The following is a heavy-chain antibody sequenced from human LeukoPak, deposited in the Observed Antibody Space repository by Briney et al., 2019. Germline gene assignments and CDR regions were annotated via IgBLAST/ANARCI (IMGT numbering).Heavy chain of an antibody. CDR1: GYSFISHW. CDR3: ARHKLGYCTGGSCQQAYYYMDV. J-gene: IGHJ6*03. V-gene: IGHV5-51*01. Sequence: GESLKISCKGSGYSFISHWIGWVRQVPGKGLEWMGIIYPGDSDTRYSPAFEGQVTMSVDKSISTAYLQWSSLKASDTAMYYCARHKLGYCTGGSCQQAYYYMDVWGKGTTVTISS. D-gene: IGHD2-15*01. CDR2: IYPGDSDT.